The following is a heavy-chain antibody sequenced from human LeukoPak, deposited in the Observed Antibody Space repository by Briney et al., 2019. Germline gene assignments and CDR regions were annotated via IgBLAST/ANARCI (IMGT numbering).Heavy chain of an antibody. J-gene: IGHJ4*02. CDR1: RFTFSSYS. V-gene: IGHV3-21*01. CDR3: ARGYYDILTGYYRELDY. CDR2: ISSSSSYI. Sequence: GGSLRLSCAASRFTFSSYSMNWVRQAPGKGLEWVSSISSSSSYIYYADSVKGRFTISRDNAKNSLYLQMNSLRAEDTAVYYCARGYYDILTGYYRELDYWGQGTLVTVSS. D-gene: IGHD3-9*01.